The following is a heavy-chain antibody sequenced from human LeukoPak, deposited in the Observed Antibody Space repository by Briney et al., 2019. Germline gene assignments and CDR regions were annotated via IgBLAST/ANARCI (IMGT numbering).Heavy chain of an antibody. Sequence: GSLRLSCAASGFTVSSNYMSWIRQSPGKGLEWIGEINPSGSTNYNPSLKSRVTISVDTSKNQFSLKLSSVTAADTAVYYCARCISYYFDYWGQGTLVTVSS. CDR1: GFTVSSNY. D-gene: IGHD3-3*02. CDR3: ARCISYYFDY. CDR2: INPSGST. J-gene: IGHJ4*02. V-gene: IGHV4-34*01.